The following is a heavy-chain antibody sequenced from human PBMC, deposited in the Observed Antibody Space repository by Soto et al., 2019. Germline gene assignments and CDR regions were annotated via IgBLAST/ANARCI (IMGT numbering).Heavy chain of an antibody. CDR1: GFTFSSYW. Sequence: GGSLRLSCAASGFTFSSYWMTWVRQAPGKGLEWVANINQDGSEKYYVDSVKGRFTISRDSAKNSLYLQMDSLRAEDTAVYYCARVSSQNYPQSPYLYCDFLDVWGKGTTVTVSS. V-gene: IGHV3-7*01. J-gene: IGHJ6*03. CDR2: INQDGSEK. CDR3: ARVSSQNYPQSPYLYCDFLDV. D-gene: IGHD1-7*01.